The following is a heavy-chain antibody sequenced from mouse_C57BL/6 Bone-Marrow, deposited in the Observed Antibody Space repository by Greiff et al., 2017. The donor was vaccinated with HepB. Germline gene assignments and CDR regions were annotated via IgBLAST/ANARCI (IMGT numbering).Heavy chain of an antibody. CDR2: IHPNSGST. CDR3: ARGIYYYGSSYYFDY. J-gene: IGHJ2*01. Sequence: VQLQQPGAELVKPGASVKLSCKASGYNFTSYWMHWVKQRPGQGLEWIGMIHPNSGSTNYNEKFKSKATLTVDKSSSTAYMQLSSLTSEDSAVYYCARGIYYYGSSYYFDYWGQGTTLTVSS. V-gene: IGHV1-64*01. CDR1: GYNFTSYW. D-gene: IGHD1-1*01.